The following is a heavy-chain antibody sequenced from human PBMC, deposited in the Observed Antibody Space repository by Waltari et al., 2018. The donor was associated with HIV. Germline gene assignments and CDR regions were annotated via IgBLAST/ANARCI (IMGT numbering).Heavy chain of an antibody. D-gene: IGHD3-16*01. CDR2: IHNDGSST. CDR1: GFTFRPYW. V-gene: IGHV3-74*01. CDR3: TRDGGGHPFVGYGMDV. Sequence: EVQLVESGGVLVQPGGSLRLSCAASGFTFRPYWMHWVRQGPGKGLVGVSGIHNDGSSTSYADSVKGRYTISRDNAKNTLFLQMNSLRVEDTAVYYCTRDGGGHPFVGYGMDVWGQGTTVTVSS. J-gene: IGHJ6*02.